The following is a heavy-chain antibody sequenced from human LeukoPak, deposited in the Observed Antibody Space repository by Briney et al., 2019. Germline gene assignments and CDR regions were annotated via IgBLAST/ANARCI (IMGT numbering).Heavy chain of an antibody. CDR3: AKVDSGSYYYFDY. CDR1: GFTFSSSA. CDR2: ISGSGGST. Sequence: PGGSLRLSCAASGFTFSSSAMSWVRQAPGKGLEWVSGISGSGGSTYYADSVKGRLTISRDNSKNTLYLQMNTLRAEDTTVYYCAKVDSGSYYYFDYWGQGTLVTVSS. D-gene: IGHD1-26*01. V-gene: IGHV3-23*01. J-gene: IGHJ4*02.